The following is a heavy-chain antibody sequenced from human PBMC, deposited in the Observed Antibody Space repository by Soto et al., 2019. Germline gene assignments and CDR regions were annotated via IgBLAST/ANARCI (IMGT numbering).Heavy chain of an antibody. J-gene: IGHJ5*02. CDR3: AKDRDTAMVGTLRS. Sequence: LRLSCAASGFTFSSYGMHWVRQAPGKGLEWVAVISYDGSNKYYADSVKGRFTISRDNSKNTLYLQMNSLRAEDTAVYYCAKDRDTAMVGTLRSWGQGTLVTVSS. D-gene: IGHD5-18*01. CDR2: ISYDGSNK. V-gene: IGHV3-30*18. CDR1: GFTFSSYG.